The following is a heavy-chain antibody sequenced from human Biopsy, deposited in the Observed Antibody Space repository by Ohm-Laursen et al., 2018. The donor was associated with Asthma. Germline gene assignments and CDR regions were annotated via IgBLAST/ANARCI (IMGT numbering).Heavy chain of an antibody. CDR2: VYYSGST. J-gene: IGHJ4*02. D-gene: IGHD2-21*02. CDR3: ARGVDRVTGLLDHFDS. V-gene: IGHV4-59*01. Sequence: TLSLTCIVSGGSINNFYWSWIRQPPGKGLASIGHVYYSGSTNYNPSLKSRVTTSIDASKNQFSLKLTSVTAADTAVYYCARGVDRVTGLLDHFDSWGQGTLVTVSS. CDR1: GGSINNFY.